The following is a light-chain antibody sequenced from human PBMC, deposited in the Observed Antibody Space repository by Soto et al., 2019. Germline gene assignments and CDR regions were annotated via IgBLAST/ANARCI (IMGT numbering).Light chain of an antibody. Sequence: QSALTQPASVSGSPGQSITISCIGTSSDVGSYNLVSWYQQHPGKAPKVLIYEVSARPSGVSNRFSGSKSGNTASLTISGLQAEDEAEYYCCSYAGSRTHVLFGGGTKGTVL. CDR3: CSYAGSRTHVL. V-gene: IGLV2-23*02. CDR1: SSDVGSYNL. CDR2: EVS. J-gene: IGLJ2*01.